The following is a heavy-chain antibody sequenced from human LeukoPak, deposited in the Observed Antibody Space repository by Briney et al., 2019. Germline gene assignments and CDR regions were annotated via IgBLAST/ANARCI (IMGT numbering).Heavy chain of an antibody. V-gene: IGHV1-18*01. J-gene: IGHJ4*02. CDR1: GYTFTSYG. CDR3: ARGRSDYYYGDFDY. Sequence: GASVKVSCKTSGYTFTSYGISWVRQAPGQGLEWMGWISAYSGNTNGNTKYAQKFQGRVTLTTDTSTSTVYMELRSLRSDDTAVYCCARGRSDYYYGDFDYWGQGTLVTVSS. D-gene: IGHD3-22*01. CDR2: ISAYSGNTNGNT.